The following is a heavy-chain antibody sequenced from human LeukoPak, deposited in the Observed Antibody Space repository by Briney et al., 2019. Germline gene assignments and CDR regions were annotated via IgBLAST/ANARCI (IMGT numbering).Heavy chain of an antibody. D-gene: IGHD2-15*01. CDR3: ARGYCSGGSCYPNFDY. CDR1: GGSISSYY. Sequence: SETLSLTCTVSGGSISSYYWSWTRQPPGKGLEWIGYIYYSGSTNYNPSLKSRVTISVDTSKNQFSLKLSSVTAADTAVYYCARGYCSGGSCYPNFDYWGQGTLVTVSS. V-gene: IGHV4-59*01. CDR2: IYYSGST. J-gene: IGHJ4*02.